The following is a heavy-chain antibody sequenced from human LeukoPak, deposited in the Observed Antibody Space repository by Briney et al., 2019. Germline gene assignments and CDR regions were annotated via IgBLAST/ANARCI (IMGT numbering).Heavy chain of an antibody. D-gene: IGHD2-2*01. CDR2: IYTSGST. J-gene: IGHJ6*03. CDR3: ARANWDLVLVPADGPIYYYYYMDV. CDR1: GGSISSGGYY. Sequence: SETLSLTCAVSGGSISSGGYYWSWIRQPAGKGLEWIGRIYTSGSTIYNPSLKSRVTMSVDTSKNQFSLKLISVTAADTAVYYCARANWDLVLVPADGPIYYYYYMDVWGKGTTVTISS. V-gene: IGHV4-61*02.